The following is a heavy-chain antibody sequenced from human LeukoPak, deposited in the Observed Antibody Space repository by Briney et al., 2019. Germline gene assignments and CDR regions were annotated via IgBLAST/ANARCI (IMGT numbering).Heavy chain of an antibody. CDR2: IYTSGST. CDR1: GGSISSYD. V-gene: IGHV4-4*07. CDR3: ARAGTIFGVVIHNWFDP. D-gene: IGHD3-3*01. J-gene: IGHJ5*02. Sequence: SETLSLTCTASGGSISSYDWSWIRQPAGKGLEWIGRIYTSGSTNYNPSLKSRVTMSVDTSKNQFSLKLSSVTAADTAVYDCARAGTIFGVVIHNWFDPWGQGTLVTVSS.